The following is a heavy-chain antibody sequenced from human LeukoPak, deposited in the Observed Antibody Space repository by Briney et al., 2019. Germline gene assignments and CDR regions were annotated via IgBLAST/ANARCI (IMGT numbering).Heavy chain of an antibody. D-gene: IGHD1-26*01. Sequence: GESLRLSCVASGFTFSSYGMHWVRQAPGKGLEWVSYIRRSGTAIYYADSVKGRFTISRDDAKNSLYLQMNSLRAEDTAVYYCARDKGSDGIDFWGQGTLVTVSS. V-gene: IGHV3-48*04. CDR2: IRRSGTAI. J-gene: IGHJ4*02. CDR1: GFTFSSYG. CDR3: ARDKGSDGIDF.